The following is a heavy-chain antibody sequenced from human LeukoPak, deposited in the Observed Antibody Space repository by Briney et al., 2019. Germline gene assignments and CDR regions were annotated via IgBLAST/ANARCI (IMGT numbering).Heavy chain of an antibody. V-gene: IGHV3-48*01. CDR3: ARDSDGRLDY. J-gene: IGHJ4*02. Sequence: PGGSLRLSCVASGFTFSNYNMNWVRQAPGKGLEWISYVSSSSDTMPYADSVKGRFTISRDNAKNSLYLQMDSLRAEDTAVYYCARDSDGRLDYWGQGTLVTVSS. CDR2: VSSSSDTM. CDR1: GFTFSNYN. D-gene: IGHD1-26*01.